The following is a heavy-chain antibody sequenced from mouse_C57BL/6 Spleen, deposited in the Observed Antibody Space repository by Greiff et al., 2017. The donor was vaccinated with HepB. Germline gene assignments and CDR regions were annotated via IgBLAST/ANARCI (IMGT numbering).Heavy chain of an antibody. CDR1: GYAFTNYL. J-gene: IGHJ4*01. V-gene: IGHV1-54*01. Sequence: VQVVESGAELVRPGTSVKVSCKASGYAFTNYLIEWVKQRPGQGLEWIGVINPGSGGTNYNEKFKGKATLTADKSSSTAYMQLSSLTSEDSAVYFCARQRYYGSSYYAMDYWGQGTSVTVSS. D-gene: IGHD1-1*01. CDR2: INPGSGGT. CDR3: ARQRYYGSSYYAMDY.